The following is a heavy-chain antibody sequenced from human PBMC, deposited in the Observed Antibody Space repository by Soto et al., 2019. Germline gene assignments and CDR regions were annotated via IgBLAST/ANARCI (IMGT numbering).Heavy chain of an antibody. J-gene: IGHJ4*02. CDR3: ARTTVTTFTPLDY. V-gene: IGHV4-38-2*01. D-gene: IGHD4-17*01. CDR1: GHSSSSGYY. Sequence: PPETLFLTCAVSGHSSSSGYYRGWIRQPPGKGLEWIGSIYHSGSTYYNTSLKSRVTISVDTSKNQFSLKLSSVTDADTAVYYCARTTVTTFTPLDYWGQGTLVTVSS. CDR2: IYHSGST.